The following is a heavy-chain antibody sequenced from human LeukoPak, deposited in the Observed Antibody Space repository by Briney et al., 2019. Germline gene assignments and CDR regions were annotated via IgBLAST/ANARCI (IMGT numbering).Heavy chain of an antibody. CDR3: ARETPYGSGSYPFDY. CDR1: GGSISSYY. D-gene: IGHD3-10*01. J-gene: IGHJ4*02. CDR2: IYNSGST. V-gene: IGHV4-59*01. Sequence: PSETLSLTCTVSGGSISSYYWNWIRQPPGKGLEWIGYIYNSGSTNNNPSPKRRVTISVDTSKKQFPLKLSSVTAADTAVYYCARETPYGSGSYPFDYWGQGILVTVSS.